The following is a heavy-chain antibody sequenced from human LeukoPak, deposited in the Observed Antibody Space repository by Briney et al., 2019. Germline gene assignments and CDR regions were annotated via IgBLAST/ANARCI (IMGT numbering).Heavy chain of an antibody. J-gene: IGHJ3*01. CDR2: IYYSGTT. V-gene: IGHV4-59*01. Sequence: SETLSLTCTGSGGSISTFYWSWIRQPPGKGLEWIGYIYYSGTTNYNPSLKSRLTISVDTSKNQFSLKLTSVAAADTAVYYCARKKRADPGFDVWGQGTMVTVSS. CDR3: ARKKRADPGFDV. CDR1: GGSISTFY.